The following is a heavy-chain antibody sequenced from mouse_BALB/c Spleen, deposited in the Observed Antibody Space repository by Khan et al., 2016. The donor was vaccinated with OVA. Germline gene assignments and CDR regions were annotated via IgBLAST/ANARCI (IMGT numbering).Heavy chain of an antibody. J-gene: IGHJ2*01. V-gene: IGHV5-6-5*01. CDR3: TREAYRYDEYYFDY. D-gene: IGHD2-14*01. CDR2: ISSGGST. Sequence: VQLKQSGGGTVKPGGSLKLSCAASGFTFSSFVMSWVRQTPEKGLEWVASISSGGSTYYPDSWKGRFTISRDNARNIVYLQMGSLRSEDMAIYYCTREAYRYDEYYFDYWGQGTTLIVSS. CDR1: GFTFSSFV.